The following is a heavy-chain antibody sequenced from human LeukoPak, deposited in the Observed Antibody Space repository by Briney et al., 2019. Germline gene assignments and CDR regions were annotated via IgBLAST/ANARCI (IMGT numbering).Heavy chain of an antibody. V-gene: IGHV3-48*04. CDR1: GFTFSSYT. D-gene: IGHD6-13*01. Sequence: GGSLRLSCAASGFTFSSYTMHWVRQAPGKGLEWVSHISSGSDTIYYADSVKGRFTISRDNARNSLYLQMSSLRVEDTAVYYCTRAAGIAAPGTRFDYFDSWGQGTLLTVSS. CDR3: TRAAGIAAPGTRFDYFDS. CDR2: ISSGSDTI. J-gene: IGHJ4*02.